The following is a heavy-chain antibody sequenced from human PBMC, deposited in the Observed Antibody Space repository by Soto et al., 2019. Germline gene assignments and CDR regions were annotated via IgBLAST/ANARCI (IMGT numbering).Heavy chain of an antibody. Sequence: GGSLRFSCAASGFTFSSYAMSWVRQAPGKGLEWVSAISGSGGSTYYADSVKGRFTISRDNSKNTLYLQMNSLRAEDTAVYYCAKTDDLVNIGIIQWAYYFDYWGQGTLVTVSS. CDR2: ISGSGGST. CDR3: AKTDDLVNIGIIQWAYYFDY. J-gene: IGHJ4*02. CDR1: GFTFSSYA. D-gene: IGHD2-8*01. V-gene: IGHV3-23*01.